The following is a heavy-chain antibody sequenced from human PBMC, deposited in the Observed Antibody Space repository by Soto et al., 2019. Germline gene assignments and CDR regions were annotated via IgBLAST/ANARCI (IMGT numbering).Heavy chain of an antibody. CDR2: IYYSGST. V-gene: IGHV4-59*01. CDR3: ARGGSWSCFDY. CDR1: GGSISIYN. D-gene: IGHD1-26*01. J-gene: IGHJ4*02. Sequence: SETVSLTCTFSGGSISIYNWSWIRQPPGKGLEWIGYIYYSGSTNYNPSLKSRVTISVDTSKNQFSLRLSSVTAADTAVYYCARGGSWSCFDYWGQGTLVIVSS.